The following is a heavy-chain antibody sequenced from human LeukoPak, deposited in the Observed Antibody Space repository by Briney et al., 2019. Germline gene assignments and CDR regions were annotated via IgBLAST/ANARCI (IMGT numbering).Heavy chain of an antibody. D-gene: IGHD3-3*01. CDR1: GFTFSSYW. CDR3: ARDQYDTWSRRGNFDS. V-gene: IGHV3-7*03. CDR2: IKLDGSEK. J-gene: IGHJ4*02. Sequence: GGSLRLSRAASGFTFSSYWMSWVRQAPGKGLEWVANIKLDGSEKNYVDSVKGRFTISRDNTKNSLYLQMNSLRVEDTAVFYCARDQYDTWSRRGNFDSWGQGTLVIVSS.